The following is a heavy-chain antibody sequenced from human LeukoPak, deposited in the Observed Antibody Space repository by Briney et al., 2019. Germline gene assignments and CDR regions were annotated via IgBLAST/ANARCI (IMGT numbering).Heavy chain of an antibody. Sequence: GGSLRLSCAASGFTFSNYRMSWVRQAPGKGLEWVANIKEDGSAKYYVDSVKGRFTISRDNAKNSVYLQMNSLRADDTAVYYCARMGVRGVIITLYYFDYWGQGTLVTVSS. D-gene: IGHD3-10*01. CDR3: ARMGVRGVIITLYYFDY. J-gene: IGHJ4*02. V-gene: IGHV3-7*01. CDR2: IKEDGSAK. CDR1: GFTFSNYR.